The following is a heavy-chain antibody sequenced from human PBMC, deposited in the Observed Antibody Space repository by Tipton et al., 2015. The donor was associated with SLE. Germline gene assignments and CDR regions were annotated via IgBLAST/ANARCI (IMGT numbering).Heavy chain of an antibody. Sequence: TLSLTCTVSGGSISSSSYYWGWIRQPPGKGLEWIGSIYYSGSTYYNPSIKSRVTISVDTSKNQFSLKLSSVTAADTAVYYCASQLAAAGTWSYWGQGNLVTVSS. CDR2: IYYSGST. D-gene: IGHD6-13*01. J-gene: IGHJ4*02. CDR1: GGSISSSSYY. CDR3: ASQLAAAGTWSY. V-gene: IGHV4-39*01.